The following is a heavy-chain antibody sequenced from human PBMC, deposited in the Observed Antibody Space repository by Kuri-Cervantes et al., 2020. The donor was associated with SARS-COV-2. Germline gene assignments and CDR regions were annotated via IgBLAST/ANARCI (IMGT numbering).Heavy chain of an antibody. Sequence: KVSCKGSGYSFTSYWISWVRQMPGKGLEWMGRIDPSDSYTNYSPSFQGHVTISADKSISTAYLQWSSLKASDTAMYYCAREVGIQLWSSGNAFDIWGQGTMVTVSS. CDR3: AREVGIQLWSSGNAFDI. CDR1: GYSFTSYW. V-gene: IGHV5-10-1*01. D-gene: IGHD5-18*01. CDR2: IDPSDSYT. J-gene: IGHJ3*02.